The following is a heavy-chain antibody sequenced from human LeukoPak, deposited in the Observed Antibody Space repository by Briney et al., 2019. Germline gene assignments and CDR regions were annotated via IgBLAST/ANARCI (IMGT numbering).Heavy chain of an antibody. J-gene: IGHJ5*02. V-gene: IGHV3-30*02. CDR3: AKWAVTTGVLWFDP. Sequence: GGSLRLSCAASGFTFSSYGMHWVRQAPGKGLEWVAFIRYDGSNKYYADSVKGRFTISRDNSKHTLYLQTNSLRAEDTAVYYCAKWAVTTGVLWFDPWGQGTLVTVSS. CDR1: GFTFSSYG. D-gene: IGHD4-11*01. CDR2: IRYDGSNK.